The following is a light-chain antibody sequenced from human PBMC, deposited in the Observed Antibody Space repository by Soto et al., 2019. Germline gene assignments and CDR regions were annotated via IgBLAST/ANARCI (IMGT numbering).Light chain of an antibody. CDR1: QSIYNY. J-gene: IGKJ2*01. V-gene: IGKV1-39*01. CDR3: QQTYITPYT. Sequence: DIQMTQSPSSLSASVGDRVTITCRASQSIYNYLHWYQQKPGEAPKLLIYAASSLQAGVPSRFSGSGSGTDFTLTISSLQPEDFATYYCQQTYITPYTFGQGTKLEIK. CDR2: AAS.